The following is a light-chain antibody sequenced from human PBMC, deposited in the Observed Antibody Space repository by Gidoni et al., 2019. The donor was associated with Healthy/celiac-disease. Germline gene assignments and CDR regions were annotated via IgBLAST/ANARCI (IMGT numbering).Light chain of an antibody. Sequence: SYVLTQPPSVSVAPGQTARITCGGNNIGSKSVHWNQQKPGQAPVLVVYDDSDRPSGIPERFSGSNSGNTATLTISRVEAGDSSSDHWVFGGGTKLTVL. J-gene: IGLJ3*02. CDR3: V. V-gene: IGLV3-21*02. CDR1: NIGSKS. CDR2: DDS.